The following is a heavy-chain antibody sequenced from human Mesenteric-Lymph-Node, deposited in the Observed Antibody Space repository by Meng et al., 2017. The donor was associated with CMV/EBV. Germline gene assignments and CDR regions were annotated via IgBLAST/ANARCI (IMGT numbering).Heavy chain of an antibody. CDR1: GFIFSAYR. D-gene: IGHD2-2*01. CDR2: LSYTSNYK. CDR3: ARELQVVPAALYGMDV. Sequence: GGSLRLSCAASGFIFSAYRMNWFRQAQGKGLEWVSSLSYTSNYKDYADSVKGRFTISRDNAKKSLYLQMNSLRAEDTAVYYCARELQVVPAALYGMDVWGQGTTVTVSS. V-gene: IGHV3-21*01. J-gene: IGHJ6*02.